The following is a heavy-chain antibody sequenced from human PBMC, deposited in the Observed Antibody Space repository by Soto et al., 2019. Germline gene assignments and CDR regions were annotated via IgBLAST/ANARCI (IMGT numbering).Heavy chain of an antibody. D-gene: IGHD3-10*01. Sequence: LSLTCTVSGGSISRYYWSWIRQPPGKGLEWIGYLYNAGSTIYNPSLKSRLTISVDMSKNQFSLNLSSVTAADTAMYYCASCYRYDYGSGSFYQGVAFDIWGQGTMVTVSS. CDR2: LYNAGST. J-gene: IGHJ3*02. CDR1: GGSISRYY. CDR3: ASCYRYDYGSGSFYQGVAFDI. V-gene: IGHV4-59*12.